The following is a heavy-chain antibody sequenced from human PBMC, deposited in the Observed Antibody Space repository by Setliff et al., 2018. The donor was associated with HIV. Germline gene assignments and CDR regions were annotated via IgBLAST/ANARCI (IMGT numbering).Heavy chain of an antibody. CDR2: IYPGDSDA. CDR1: GYSFTSNW. J-gene: IGHJ4*03. CDR3: ARVMNGWVFNPVGLDM. V-gene: IGHV5-51*01. D-gene: IGHD2-15*01. Sequence: GESLKISCKGSGYSFTSNWIGWVRQMPGKGLEWMGIIYPGDSDARYSPSFQGQVTSSADKSSSTAYLQGSSLRASDTAMYYCARVMNGWVFNPVGLDMWGQGTLVTVSS.